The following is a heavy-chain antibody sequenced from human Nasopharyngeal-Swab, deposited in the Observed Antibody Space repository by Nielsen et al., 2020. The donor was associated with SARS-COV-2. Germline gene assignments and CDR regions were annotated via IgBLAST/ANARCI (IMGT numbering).Heavy chain of an antibody. V-gene: IGHV4-34*01. Sequence: WIRQPPGKGLEWIGEINHSGSTNYNPSLKSRVTISVDTSKNQFSLKLSSVTAADTAVYYCARGPPVSRWYVNYYYGMDVWGQGTTVTVSS. D-gene: IGHD6-13*01. J-gene: IGHJ6*02. CDR3: ARGPPVSRWYVNYYYGMDV. CDR2: INHSGST.